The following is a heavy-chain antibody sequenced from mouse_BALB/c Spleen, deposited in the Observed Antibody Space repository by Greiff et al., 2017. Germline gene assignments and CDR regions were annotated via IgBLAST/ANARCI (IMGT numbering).Heavy chain of an antibody. CDR1: GYSITSDYA. V-gene: IGHV3-2*02. D-gene: IGHD2-14*01. CDR3: AREGTDAY. J-gene: IGHJ3*01. Sequence: EVQLQQSGPGLVKPSQSLSLTCTVTGYSITSDYAWNWIRQFPGNKLEWMGYISYSGSTSYNPSLKSRISITRDTSKNQFFLQLNSVTTEDTATYYCAREGTDAYWGQGTLVTVSA. CDR2: ISYSGST.